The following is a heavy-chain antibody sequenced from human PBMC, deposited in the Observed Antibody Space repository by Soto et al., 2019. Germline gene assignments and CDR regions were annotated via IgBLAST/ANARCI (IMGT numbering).Heavy chain of an antibody. Sequence: PSETLSLTCTVSGGSVSSSSYYWGRVRQPPGKGLEWIGYINYSGSINYNPPLKSRVTFSIDTSKNQFSLKLSSVTAADTAVYYCARSLSGSYYTYWGQGTLVTVSS. V-gene: IGHV4-61*01. D-gene: IGHD3-10*01. CDR2: INYSGSI. J-gene: IGHJ4*02. CDR1: GGSVSSSSYY. CDR3: ARSLSGSYYTY.